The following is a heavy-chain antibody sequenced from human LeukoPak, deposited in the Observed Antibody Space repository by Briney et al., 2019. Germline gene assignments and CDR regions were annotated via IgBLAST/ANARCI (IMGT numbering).Heavy chain of an antibody. Sequence: GESLKISCASSGFTFSSYGMHWVRQAPGKGLEWVAFIRFDGSKTHYADSVKGRFTISRDNSKNILFLQMNSLRPEDTAVYYCANPFAELPHTVWGQGTLVTVSS. CDR1: GFTFSSYG. CDR3: ANPFAELPHTV. D-gene: IGHD5-24*01. V-gene: IGHV3-30*02. J-gene: IGHJ4*02. CDR2: IRFDGSKT.